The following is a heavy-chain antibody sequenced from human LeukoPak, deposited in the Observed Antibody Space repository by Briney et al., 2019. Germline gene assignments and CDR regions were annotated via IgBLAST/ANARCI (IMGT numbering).Heavy chain of an antibody. CDR1: GDSISTGGYY. J-gene: IGHJ3*02. CDR3: ARTNAFDI. Sequence: PSETLSLTCTVSGDSISTGGYYWAWIRQHRERGLGWIGYIYYSGSTHYNPSLQSRVTISVDTSKNQFSLRLSSVTAADTAVYYCARTNAFDIWGQGTMVTVSS. CDR2: IYYSGST. V-gene: IGHV4-31*03.